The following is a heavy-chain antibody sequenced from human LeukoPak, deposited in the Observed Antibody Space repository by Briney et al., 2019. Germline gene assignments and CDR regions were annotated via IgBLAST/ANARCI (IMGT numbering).Heavy chain of an antibody. CDR3: ARRRGGDGYNRNDY. D-gene: IGHD5-24*01. CDR1: GGSISSGDYY. V-gene: IGHV4-30-4*01. CDR2: IYYSGST. J-gene: IGHJ4*02. Sequence: PSETLSLTCTVSGGSISSGDYYWSWIRQPPGKGLEWIGYIYYSGSTYYNPSLKSRVTISVDTSKNQFSLKLSSVTAADTAVYYCARRRGGDGYNRNDYWGQGTLVTVSS.